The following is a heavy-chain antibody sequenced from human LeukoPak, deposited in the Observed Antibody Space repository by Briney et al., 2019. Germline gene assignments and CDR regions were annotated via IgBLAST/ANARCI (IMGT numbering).Heavy chain of an antibody. J-gene: IGHJ4*02. V-gene: IGHV3-30*18. CDR3: AKVRYFDNYYFDY. CDR1: GFTFSSYG. Sequence: GRSLRLSCAASGFTFSSYGMHWVRQAPGKGLEWVAVISYDGSNKYYADSAKGRFTISRDNSKNTLYLQMNSLRAEDTAVYYCAKVRYFDNYYFDYWGQGTLVTVSS. D-gene: IGHD3-9*01. CDR2: ISYDGSNK.